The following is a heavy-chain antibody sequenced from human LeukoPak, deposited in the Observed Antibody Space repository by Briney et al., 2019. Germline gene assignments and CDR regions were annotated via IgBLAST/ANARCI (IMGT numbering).Heavy chain of an antibody. CDR1: GFTFSSYS. CDR2: IISSTTYI. Sequence: GGSLRLSCAASGFTFSSYSMNWVRQAPGKGLEWVSSIISSTTYIDYADSVKGRCTISRDNPRNTLYLQMNSLTATATCVYNFTSGGGTSRRIHMVLYYFDYWGQGTLVPVSS. CDR3: TSGGGTSRRIHMVLYYFDY. D-gene: IGHD4/OR15-4a*01. V-gene: IGHV3-21*04. J-gene: IGHJ4*02.